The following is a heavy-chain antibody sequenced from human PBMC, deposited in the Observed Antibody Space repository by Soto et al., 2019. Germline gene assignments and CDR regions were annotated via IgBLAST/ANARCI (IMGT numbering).Heavy chain of an antibody. CDR1: GGSITNGDYS. CDR2: IYSRGNT. V-gene: IGHV4-30-4*01. D-gene: IGHD2-2*01. J-gene: IGHJ4*02. Sequence: QVQLQESGPGLVKPSQTLSLTCTVSGGSITNGDYSWSWIRQPPGTGLEWIAFIYSRGNTYYNPSLKSRVTISLDKSKNQFSLKLTSVTAADTAVYFCASQYCGSSSCYFDYWGRGTLVTVSS. CDR3: ASQYCGSSSCYFDY.